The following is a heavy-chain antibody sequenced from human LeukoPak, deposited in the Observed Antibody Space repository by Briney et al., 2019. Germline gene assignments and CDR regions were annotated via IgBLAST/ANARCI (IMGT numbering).Heavy chain of an antibody. CDR1: GGSISSYY. D-gene: IGHD5-24*01. CDR3: ARGRDGYNFDFN. V-gene: IGHV4-59*01. Sequence: PSETLSLTCTVSGGSISSYYWSWIRQPPGKGLEWIGYIYYSGSTNYNPSLKSRVTISVDTSKNQFSLKLSSVTAADTAVYYCARGRDGYNFDFNWGQGTLVTVSS. J-gene: IGHJ4*02. CDR2: IYYSGST.